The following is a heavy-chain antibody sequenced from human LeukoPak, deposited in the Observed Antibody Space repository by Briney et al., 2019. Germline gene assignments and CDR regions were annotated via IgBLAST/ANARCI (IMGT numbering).Heavy chain of an antibody. V-gene: IGHV3-23*01. J-gene: IGHJ4*02. CDR3: AVYTYYYDSSGHYPDY. D-gene: IGHD3-22*01. CDR1: GFTFSNYA. CDR2: ISGNGDST. Sequence: GGSLRLSCAASGFTFSNYAMSWVRQAPGKGLEWVSGISGNGDSTYYAASVKGRFTVSRDNSNNMLHLQLNSLRAEDTAVFYCAVYTYYYDSSGHYPDYWGQGTQVTVSS.